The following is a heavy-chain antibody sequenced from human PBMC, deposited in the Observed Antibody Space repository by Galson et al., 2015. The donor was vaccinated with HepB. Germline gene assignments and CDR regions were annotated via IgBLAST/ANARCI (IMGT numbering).Heavy chain of an antibody. J-gene: IGHJ6*02. D-gene: IGHD6-19*01. V-gene: IGHV3-7*01. CDR2: IKQDGSEK. CDR1: GFTFSSYW. CDR3: ASAGYSSGWYYYGMDV. Sequence: SLRLSCAASGFTFSSYWMSWVRQAPGKGLEWVANIKQDGSEKYYVDSVKGRFTISRDNAKNSLYLQMNSLRAEDTAVYYCASAGYSSGWYYYGMDVWGQGTTVTVSS.